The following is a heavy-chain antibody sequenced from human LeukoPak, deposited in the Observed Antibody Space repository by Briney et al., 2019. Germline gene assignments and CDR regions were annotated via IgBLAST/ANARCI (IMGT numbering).Heavy chain of an antibody. CDR1: GGTFSSYA. CDR2: IIPIFGTA. Sequence: GASVKVSCKASGGTFSSYAISWVRQAPGQGLEWMGGIIPIFGTANYAQKFQGRVTITADESTSTAYMELSSLRSEGTAVYYCARGQDLGLELFDFWGQGTLVTVSS. D-gene: IGHD1-7*01. V-gene: IGHV1-69*13. CDR3: ARGQDLGLELFDF. J-gene: IGHJ4*02.